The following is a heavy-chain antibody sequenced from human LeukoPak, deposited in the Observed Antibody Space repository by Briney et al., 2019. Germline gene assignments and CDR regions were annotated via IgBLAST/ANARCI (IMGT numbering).Heavy chain of an antibody. Sequence: SVKVSCKAAGGTFSSYAISWVRQAPGQGLEWMGGIIPIFGTANYAQKFQGRVTITADESTSTAYMELSSLRSEDTAVYYCARDLVRLPAGPSGSDYFDYWGQGTLVTVSS. D-gene: IGHD3-10*01. CDR3: ARDLVRLPAGPSGSDYFDY. J-gene: IGHJ4*02. CDR2: IIPIFGTA. V-gene: IGHV1-69*13. CDR1: GGTFSSYA.